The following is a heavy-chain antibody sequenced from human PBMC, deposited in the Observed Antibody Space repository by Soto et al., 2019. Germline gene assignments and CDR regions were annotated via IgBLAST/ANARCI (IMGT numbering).Heavy chain of an antibody. J-gene: IGHJ4*02. CDR3: ARVGITMDD. D-gene: IGHD3-10*01. CDR2: INHSGST. CDR1: GGSFSGYY. Sequence: SETLSLTCAGYGGSFSGYYWSWIRQPPGKGLEWIGEINHSGSTNYNPSLKSRVTISVDTSKNQFSLKLSSVTAADTAVYYCARVGITMDDWGQGTLVTVSS. V-gene: IGHV4-34*01.